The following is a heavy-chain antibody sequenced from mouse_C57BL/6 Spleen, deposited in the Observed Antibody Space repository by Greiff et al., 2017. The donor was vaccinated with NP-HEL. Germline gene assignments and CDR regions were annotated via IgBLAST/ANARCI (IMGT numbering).Heavy chain of an antibody. CDR1: GFTFSDYG. V-gene: IGHV5-17*01. J-gene: IGHJ3*01. CDR2: ISSGSSTI. Sequence: EVMLVESGGGLVKPGGSLKLSCAASGFTFSDYGMHWVRQAPEKGLEWVAYISSGSSTIYYADTVKGRFTISRDKAKNTLFLQMTSLRSEDTAMYYCARTLYYGSSYGFAYWGQGTLVTVSA. CDR3: ARTLYYGSSYGFAY. D-gene: IGHD1-1*01.